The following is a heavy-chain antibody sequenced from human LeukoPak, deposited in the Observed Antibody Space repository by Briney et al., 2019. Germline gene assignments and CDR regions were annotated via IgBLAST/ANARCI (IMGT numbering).Heavy chain of an antibody. CDR2: IYYSGST. CDR3: ARARKIWIVTGAFDI. CDR1: GGSISSSSYY. J-gene: IGHJ3*02. D-gene: IGHD3-22*01. Sequence: SETLSLTCTVSGGSISSSSYYWGWIRQPPGKGLEWIGTIYYSGSTYYNPSLKSRVTISVDTSKNQFSLKLSSVTAADTAVYYCARARKIWIVTGAFDIWGQGTMVTVSS. V-gene: IGHV4-39*07.